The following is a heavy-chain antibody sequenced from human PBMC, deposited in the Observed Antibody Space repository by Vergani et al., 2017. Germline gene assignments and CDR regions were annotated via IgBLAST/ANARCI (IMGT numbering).Heavy chain of an antibody. J-gene: IGHJ4*02. CDR1: GGSVSSSY. D-gene: IGHD5-24*01. V-gene: IGHV4-59*02. CDR3: ARAPDGYRFFLDY. Sequence: QVQLQESGPGLVKPSETLSLTCTVSGGSVSSSYWSWIRQPPGKGLEWIGSIYYSGSTNYKPSLKSRVTISVDTSKNQFSLKLSSVTAADTAVYYCARAPDGYRFFLDYWGPGALVTVSS. CDR2: IYYSGST.